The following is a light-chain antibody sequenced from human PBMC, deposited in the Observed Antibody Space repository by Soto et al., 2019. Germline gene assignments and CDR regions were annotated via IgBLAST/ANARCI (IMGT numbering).Light chain of an antibody. J-gene: IGKJ5*01. CDR3: QQRSNKPPRIT. CDR1: QSLTTY. Sequence: EILLTQSPVTLSLSPGERATLSCRAIQSLTTYLAGYKKKPDQAPRLLIYDATDRATGIGARFIGSRTGAEIAVTISSLQPEDFAVYYCQQRSNKPPRITVGQGTRLEIK. CDR2: DAT. V-gene: IGKV3-11*01.